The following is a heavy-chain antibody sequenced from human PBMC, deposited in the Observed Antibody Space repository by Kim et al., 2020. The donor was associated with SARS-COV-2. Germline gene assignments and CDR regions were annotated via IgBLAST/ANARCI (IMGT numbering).Heavy chain of an antibody. V-gene: IGHV4-34*01. CDR3: ARVSVWTVPRNYYGMDV. CDR2: INHSGST. D-gene: IGHD4-17*01. J-gene: IGHJ6*02. Sequence: SETLSLTCAVYGGSFSGYYWSWIRQPPGKGLEWIGEINHSGSTNYNPSLKSRVTISVDTSKNQFSLKLSSVTAADTAVYYCARVSVWTVPRNYYGMDVWGQGTTVTVSS. CDR1: GGSFSGYY.